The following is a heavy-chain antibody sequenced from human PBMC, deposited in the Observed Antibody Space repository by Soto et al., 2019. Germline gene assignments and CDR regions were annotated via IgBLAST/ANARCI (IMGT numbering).Heavy chain of an antibody. D-gene: IGHD3-16*01. V-gene: IGHV4-31*03. CDR2: MYNSGST. CDR3: ARGGDTTKVDF. CDR1: GDSISSGGYR. Sequence: QVQLQESGPGLVKPSQTLSLTCTVSGDSISSGGYRWSWIRQHPGEGLEWIGFMYNSGSTSYNPSRKGRASISVDPSTNQFSLNLRSVTAADTAVYYCARGGDTTKVDFWGQGTLVTVSS. J-gene: IGHJ4*02.